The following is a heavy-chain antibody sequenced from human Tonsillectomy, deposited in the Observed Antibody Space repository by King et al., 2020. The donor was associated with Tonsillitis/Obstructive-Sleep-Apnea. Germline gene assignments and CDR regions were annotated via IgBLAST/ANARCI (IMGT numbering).Heavy chain of an antibody. V-gene: IGHV1-18*04. Sequence: VQLVESGAEVKKPGASVRVSCKASGDTFTSYGITWVRQVPGQGLEWMGWISVYNGDTNYAQNVQGRVTMTTDTSTSTAYMELRSLRSDDTAVYYCASNQGSGYVPGWFDPWGQGTLVTVSS. CDR1: GDTFTSYG. D-gene: IGHD3-10*01. CDR2: ISVYNGDT. J-gene: IGHJ5*02. CDR3: ASNQGSGYVPGWFDP.